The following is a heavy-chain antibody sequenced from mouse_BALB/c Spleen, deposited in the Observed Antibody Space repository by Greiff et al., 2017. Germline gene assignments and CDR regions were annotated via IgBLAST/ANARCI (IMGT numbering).Heavy chain of an antibody. CDR2: ISSGGSYT. CDR3: ARRGSSNWYFDV. J-gene: IGHJ1*01. Sequence: EVQRVESGGGLVKPGGSLKLSCAASGFTFSSYAMSWVRQTPEKRLEWVATISSGGSYTYYPDSVKGRFTISRDNAKNTLYLQMSSLRSEDTAMYYCARRGSSNWYFDVWGAGTTVTVSS. D-gene: IGHD1-1*01. CDR1: GFTFSSYA. V-gene: IGHV5-9-3*01.